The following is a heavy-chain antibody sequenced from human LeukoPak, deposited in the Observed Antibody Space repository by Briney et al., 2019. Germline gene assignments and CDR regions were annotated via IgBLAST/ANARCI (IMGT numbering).Heavy chain of an antibody. V-gene: IGHV1-3*01. Sequence: ASVKVSCKASGYTFTSYAMHWVRQAPGQRLEWMGWINAGNGNTNYAQKLQGRVTMTTDTSTSTAYMELRSLRSDDTAVYYCARDSGGLGATNHWGQGTLVTVSS. CDR2: INAGNGNT. CDR3: ARDSGGLGATNH. J-gene: IGHJ5*02. D-gene: IGHD1-26*01. CDR1: GYTFTSYA.